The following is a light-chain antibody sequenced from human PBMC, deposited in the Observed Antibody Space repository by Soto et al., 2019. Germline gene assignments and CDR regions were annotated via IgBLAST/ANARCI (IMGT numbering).Light chain of an antibody. J-gene: IGKJ1*01. CDR1: QSVGSN. CDR3: QQYNSYSRT. Sequence: TQSPVTLSVSPGERATVSCRASQSVGSNLAWYQQKPGQAPRLLIYKASSLESGVPSRFSGSGSGTEFTLTISSLQPDDFATYYCQQYNSYSRTFGQGTKVDI. CDR2: KAS. V-gene: IGKV1-5*03.